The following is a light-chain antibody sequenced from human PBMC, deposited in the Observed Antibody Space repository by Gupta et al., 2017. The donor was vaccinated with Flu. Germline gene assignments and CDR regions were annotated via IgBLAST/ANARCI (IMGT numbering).Light chain of an antibody. Sequence: DIQMTQSPSSLSASVGDTVTITCRASQNINTYLNWYQQRSGKAPSLLIYAASNLQSGVPSRFGGSGSGTDYTLTISNVQSEDSATYYCQQSFNTPRTFGRGTKVEIK. CDR2: AAS. CDR3: QQSFNTPRT. V-gene: IGKV1-39*01. J-gene: IGKJ1*01. CDR1: QNINTY.